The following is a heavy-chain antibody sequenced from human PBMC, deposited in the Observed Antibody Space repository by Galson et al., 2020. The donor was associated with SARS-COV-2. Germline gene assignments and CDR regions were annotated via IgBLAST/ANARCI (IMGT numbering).Heavy chain of an antibody. D-gene: IGHD3-16*01. CDR3: AREGEDTWYDYVMDV. J-gene: IGHJ6*02. CDR1: GFTFRTYW. CDR2: INSEGGRK. V-gene: IGHV3-74*01. Sequence: GESLKISCAASGFTFRTYWMHWVRQAPGKGLVWVARINSEGGRKIYADSVKGRFTISRDNAKNTLYLQMNSVRAEDTATHFCAREGEDTWYDYVMDVWGQGTTVTVSS.